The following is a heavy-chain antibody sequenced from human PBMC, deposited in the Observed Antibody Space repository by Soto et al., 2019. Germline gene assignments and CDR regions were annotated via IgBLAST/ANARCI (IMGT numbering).Heavy chain of an antibody. CDR2: TYGTGST. D-gene: IGHD6-13*01. CDR3: ARLYISTLHY. CDR1: GGSISSGDYY. J-gene: IGHJ4*02. Sequence: SETLSLTCTVSGGSISSGDYYWSWIRQPPGKGLEWIGYTYGTGSTYYNPSLKSRVTISVDTSKSQFSLKLSSVTAADTAVYYCARLYISTLHYWGQGALVTVSS. V-gene: IGHV4-30-4*01.